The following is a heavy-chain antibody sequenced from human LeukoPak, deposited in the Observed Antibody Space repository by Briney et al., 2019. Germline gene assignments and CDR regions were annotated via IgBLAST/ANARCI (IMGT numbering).Heavy chain of an antibody. CDR2: INHSGST. D-gene: IGHD3-9*01. Sequence: SETLSLTCAVYGGSFSGYYWGWIRQPPGKGLEWIGEINHSGSTNYNPSLKSRVTISVDTSKNQFSLKLSSVTAADTAVYYCARDAQTGYDAFDIWGQGTMVTVSS. J-gene: IGHJ3*02. V-gene: IGHV4-34*01. CDR3: ARDAQTGYDAFDI. CDR1: GGSFSGYY.